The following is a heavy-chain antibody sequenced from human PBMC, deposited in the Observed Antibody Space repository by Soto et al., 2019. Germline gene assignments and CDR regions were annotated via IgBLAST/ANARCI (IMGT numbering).Heavy chain of an antibody. CDR1: GGSITNYY. CDR2: IYYSGPT. J-gene: IGHJ4*02. CDR3: ARRYGANFDY. D-gene: IGHD1-26*01. V-gene: IGHV4-59*01. Sequence: QVQLQESGPGLVKPSETLSLTCTVSGGSITNYYWSWIRKPPGKGLEWIGYIYYSGPTNYNPSLQTQVTISVDTSKNQFSLKLSSVTAADTAVYYCARRYGANFDYWGQGTLVTVSS.